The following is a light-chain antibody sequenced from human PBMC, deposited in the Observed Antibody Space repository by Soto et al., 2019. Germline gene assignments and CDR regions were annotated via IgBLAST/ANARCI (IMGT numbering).Light chain of an antibody. CDR1: QSIGTW. CDR2: DAS. J-gene: IGKJ2*01. CDR3: QQYNGY. V-gene: IGKV1-5*01. Sequence: DSQMTQSPSTLSASVGDRVTITCRASQSIGTWMAWYQQKPGKAPKLLIYDASSLESGVPSRFRGSGSGTEFTLTISSLQPEDLATYYCQQYNGYFGQGTKLEI.